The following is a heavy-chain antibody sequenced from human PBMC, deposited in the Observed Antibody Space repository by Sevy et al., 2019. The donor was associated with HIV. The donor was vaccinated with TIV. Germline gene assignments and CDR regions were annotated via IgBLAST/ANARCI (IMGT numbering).Heavy chain of an antibody. CDR3: ARYYGDXRNXXDX. CDR2: XXXSGST. V-gene: IGHV4-31*03. Sequence: SETLSLTCTVSGXSISSGGYYWSWXRQHPGKGLXXXGYXXXSGSTYYNPSLKSRVTISVDTSKNQFSLKLSSVTAADTAVYYCARYYGDXRNXXDXWGQGTLVTVSS. D-gene: IGHD4-17*01. J-gene: IGHJ5*02. CDR1: GXSISSGGYY.